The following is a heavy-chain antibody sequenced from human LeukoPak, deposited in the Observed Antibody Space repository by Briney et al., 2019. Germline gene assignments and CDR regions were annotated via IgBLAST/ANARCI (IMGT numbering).Heavy chain of an antibody. Sequence: ASVKVSCKASGYTFTIYGISWVRQAPGQGLEWMGWISGYNGNTNYAQKFQGRVTMTTDTSTSTAYMELRCLKSDDTAVYYCAREAPYSSDDYWGQGTLVTVSS. J-gene: IGHJ4*02. D-gene: IGHD6-25*01. CDR2: ISGYNGNT. V-gene: IGHV1-18*01. CDR3: AREAPYSSDDY. CDR1: GYTFTIYG.